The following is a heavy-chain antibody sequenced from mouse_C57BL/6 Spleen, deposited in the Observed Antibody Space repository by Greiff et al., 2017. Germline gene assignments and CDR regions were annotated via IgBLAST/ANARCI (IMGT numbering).Heavy chain of an antibody. V-gene: IGHV5-4*01. CDR1: GFTFSSYA. D-gene: IGHD1-1*01. J-gene: IGHJ2*01. CDR2: ISDGGSYT. CDR3: ARITPAEYFDY. Sequence: DVQLVESGGGLVKPGGSLKLSCAASGFTFSSYAMSWVRQTPEKRLEWVATISDGGSYTYYPDNVKGRFTISRDNAKNNLYLQMSHLKSEDTAMYYCARITPAEYFDYWGQGTTLTVSS.